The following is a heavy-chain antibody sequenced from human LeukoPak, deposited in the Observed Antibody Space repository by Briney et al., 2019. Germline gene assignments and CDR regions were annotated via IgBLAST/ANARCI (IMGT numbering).Heavy chain of an antibody. V-gene: IGHV2-70*04. CDR2: LDWDDDK. CDR3: ARIRPYSSSSLGYYMDV. J-gene: IGHJ6*03. D-gene: IGHD6-6*01. CDR1: GFSPSTSGMR. Sequence: SGPALVKPTQTLTLTCTFSGFSPSTSGMRVSWIRQPPGKALEWLARLDWDDDKFYSTSRKTRLTISKDTSKNQVVLTMTNMDPVDTATYYCARIRPYSSSSLGYYMDVWGKGTTVTVSS.